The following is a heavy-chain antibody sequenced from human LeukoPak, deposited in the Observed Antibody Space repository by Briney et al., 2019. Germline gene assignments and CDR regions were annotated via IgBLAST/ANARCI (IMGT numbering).Heavy chain of an antibody. J-gene: IGHJ4*02. V-gene: IGHV3-23*01. CDR2: ISGSGGST. D-gene: IGHD3-16*02. CDR3: AKYEVISRGLLYFDY. CDR1: GFTFSSYA. Sequence: PGGSLRLSCAASGFTFSSYAMSWVRQAPGKGLEWVSAISGSGGSTYYADSVKGRFTISRDNSKNTLYLQMNSLRAEDTAVYYCAKYEVISRGLLYFDYWGQGTLVTVSS.